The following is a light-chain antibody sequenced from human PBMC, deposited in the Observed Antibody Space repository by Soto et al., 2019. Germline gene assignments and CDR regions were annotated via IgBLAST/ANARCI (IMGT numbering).Light chain of an antibody. CDR3: MQALQTPHT. CDR2: LAF. Sequence: IVMTQSPLSLPVTPGEPASISCRPSQSLLHSDGYYYLDWYLQKPGQSPRLLISLAFNRASGVPDRFSGSVSATYFTLKINRVEAEDVGIYYCMQALQTPHTFGQGTRLEIK. V-gene: IGKV2-28*01. CDR1: QSLLHSDGYYY. J-gene: IGKJ2*01.